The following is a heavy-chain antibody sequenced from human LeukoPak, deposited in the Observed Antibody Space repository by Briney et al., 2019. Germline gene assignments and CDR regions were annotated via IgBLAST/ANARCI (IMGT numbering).Heavy chain of an antibody. CDR3: ARARQYSSSWFDP. CDR1: GFTFSDYW. CDR2: IKQDGSEK. Sequence: GGSLRLSCAASGFTFSDYWMSWVRQAPGKGLEWVADIKQDGSEKFYVDSVKGRFTIPRDNAKNSLYLQMNSLRAEDTAVYYCARARQYSSSWFDPWGQGTLVTVSS. V-gene: IGHV3-7*01. D-gene: IGHD6-13*01. J-gene: IGHJ5*02.